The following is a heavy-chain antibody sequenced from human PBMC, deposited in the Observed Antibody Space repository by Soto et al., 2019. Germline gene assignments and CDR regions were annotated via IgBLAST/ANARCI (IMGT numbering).Heavy chain of an antibody. CDR2: IYYSGST. V-gene: IGHV4-59*01. CDR3: ARVLVPAAIGYYYGMDV. CDR1: GGSISSYY. Sequence: SETLSLTCTVSGGSISSYYWSWIRQPPGKGLEWIGYIYYSGSTNYNPSLKSRVTISVDTSKNQFSLKLSSVTAADTAVYYRARVLVPAAIGYYYGMDVWGQGTTVTVSS. J-gene: IGHJ6*02. D-gene: IGHD2-2*02.